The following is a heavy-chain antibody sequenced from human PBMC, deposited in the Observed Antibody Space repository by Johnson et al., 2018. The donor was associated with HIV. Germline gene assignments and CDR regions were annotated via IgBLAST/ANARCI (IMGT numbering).Heavy chain of an antibody. V-gene: IGHV3-23*04. CDR2: IGASGGRT. Sequence: VLLVESGGGLVQPGGSLRLSCAAPGLTFSNYAMSWVRQGPGKGLEWVSAIGASGGRTFYADSVKGRFTISRDNSKNTLYLQMNSRRAEDTAVYYCAKPRYYDNAFEMWGQGTMVTVSS. J-gene: IGHJ3*02. CDR3: AKPRYYDNAFEM. D-gene: IGHD3-16*01. CDR1: GLTFSNYA.